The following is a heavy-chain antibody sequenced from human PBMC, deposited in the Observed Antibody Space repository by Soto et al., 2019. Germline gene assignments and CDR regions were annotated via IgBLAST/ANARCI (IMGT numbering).Heavy chain of an antibody. CDR2: LAPISGSP. D-gene: IGHD1-26*01. V-gene: IGHV1-69*18. CDR3: ARIGVGSRR. CDR1: GDTFSHYV. Sequence: VQMVQSGAEVKEPGSSVKVSCTNSGDTFSHYVMSWVRQAPGQGLEWMGSLAPISGSPNYAERFEGRLTISADAGTRTMYMEWRSLKYDDTAGYYCARIGVGSRRWGQGTMGTVSS. J-gene: IGHJ3*01.